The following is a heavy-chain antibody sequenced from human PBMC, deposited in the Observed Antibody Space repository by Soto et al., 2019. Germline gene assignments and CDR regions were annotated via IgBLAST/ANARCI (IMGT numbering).Heavy chain of an antibody. V-gene: IGHV4-30-4*01. CDR2: IYNSGNT. D-gene: IGHD2-21*01. Sequence: QVPLQEAGPGLVKPSQTLSLTCTVSGGSISDGAYYWSWIRQPPRKGLEWIGHIYNSGNTYNNPSLRSRLTISLDTSKSQFSLNLNSVTAADTAVYYCASGLSGDKVDQWGQGTLVTVSS. CDR1: GGSISDGAYY. J-gene: IGHJ4*02. CDR3: ASGLSGDKVDQ.